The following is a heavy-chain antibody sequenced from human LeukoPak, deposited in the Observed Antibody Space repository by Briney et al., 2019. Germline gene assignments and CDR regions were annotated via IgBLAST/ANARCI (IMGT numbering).Heavy chain of an antibody. Sequence: GGSLRLSCAASGFTFSSYAMHWVRQAPGKGLEGVAVISYDGSNKYYADSVKGRFTISRDNSKNTLYLQMNSLRAEDTAVYYCANDLTGDRVGYWGQGTLVTVSS. D-gene: IGHD7-27*01. J-gene: IGHJ4*02. CDR2: ISYDGSNK. CDR3: ANDLTGDRVGY. V-gene: IGHV3-30-3*02. CDR1: GFTFSSYA.